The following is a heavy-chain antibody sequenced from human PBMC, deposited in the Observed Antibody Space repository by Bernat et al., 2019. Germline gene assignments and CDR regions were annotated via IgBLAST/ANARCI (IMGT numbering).Heavy chain of an antibody. J-gene: IGHJ4*02. CDR3: ARGRGGDCSRDY. CDR1: GGSFSGYY. V-gene: IGHV4-34*01. Sequence: QVQLQQWGAGLLKPSETLSLTCAVYGGSFSGYYWSWIRQPPGKGLEWIGEINHSGSTNYNPSLKSRVTISVDTSKNQFSLKLSSVTAADTAVYYCARGRGGDCSRDYWGQGTLVTVSS. CDR2: INHSGST. D-gene: IGHD2-21*02.